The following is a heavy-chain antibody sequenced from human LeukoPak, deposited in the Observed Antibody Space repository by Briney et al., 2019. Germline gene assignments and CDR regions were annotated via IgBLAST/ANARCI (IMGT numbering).Heavy chain of an antibody. Sequence: ASVKVTCKASGYTFTSYYMHWVRQPPGQGLEWMGIINHSGSSTSYAQKFQGRVTMTRDTSTSTVYMELSSLRSEDTAVYYCARDDNIVVVTADYWGQGTLVTVSS. CDR1: GYTFTSYY. CDR3: ARDDNIVVVTADY. J-gene: IGHJ4*02. V-gene: IGHV1-46*01. D-gene: IGHD2-21*02. CDR2: INHSGSST.